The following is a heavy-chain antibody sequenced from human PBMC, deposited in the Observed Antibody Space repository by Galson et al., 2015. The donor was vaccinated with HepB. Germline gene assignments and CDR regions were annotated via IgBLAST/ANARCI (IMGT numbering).Heavy chain of an antibody. D-gene: IGHD2-21*01. Sequence: ETLSLTCTVSGGSISSYYWSWIRQPPGKGLEWIGYIYYSGSTSYNPSLKSRVTISVDTSKTQFSLKLSSVTAADTAVYYCARQPIARGGMDVWGQGTTVTVSS. V-gene: IGHV4-59*08. J-gene: IGHJ6*02. CDR1: GGSISSYY. CDR2: IYYSGST. CDR3: ARQPIARGGMDV.